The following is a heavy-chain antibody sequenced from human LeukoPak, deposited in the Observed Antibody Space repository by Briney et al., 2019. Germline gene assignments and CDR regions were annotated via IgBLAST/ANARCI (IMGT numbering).Heavy chain of an antibody. V-gene: IGHV3-23*01. J-gene: IGHJ4*02. CDR1: GFTFSNHG. D-gene: IGHD3-16*01. CDR3: TPPFRNYDFPY. Sequence: GGSQRLSCTGTGFTFSNHGMTWVRQAPGKGLEWVSAIAIDGHTHYADSVKGRFTISRDNSKNTMYLQMNSLRVEDTAIYYCTPPFRNYDFPYWGQGSLVTVSS. CDR2: IAIDGHT.